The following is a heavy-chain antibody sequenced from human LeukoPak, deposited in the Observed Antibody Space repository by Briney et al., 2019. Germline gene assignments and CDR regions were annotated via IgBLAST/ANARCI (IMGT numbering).Heavy chain of an antibody. CDR1: RFSFSNYA. D-gene: IGHD3-10*01. V-gene: IGHV3-23*01. J-gene: IGHJ4*02. Sequence: TGGSLRLSCVGSRFSFSNYAMNWVRQAPGKGLEWVSAISGSGGSTDYADSVKGRFAISRDNSKNTLYLQMNSLRAEDTAVYYCAKNPVQLLSFGESFYFDYWGQGTLVTVSS. CDR2: ISGSGGST. CDR3: AKNPVQLLSFGESFYFDY.